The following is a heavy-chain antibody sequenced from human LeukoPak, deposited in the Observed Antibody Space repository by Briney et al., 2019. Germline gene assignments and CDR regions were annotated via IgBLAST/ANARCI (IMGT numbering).Heavy chain of an antibody. CDR3: ANTMVALLSYFDY. V-gene: IGHV3-21*04. J-gene: IGHJ4*02. CDR2: ISSSSSYI. D-gene: IGHD4/OR15-4a*01. Sequence: GGSLRLSCEASGFTFDDEWMSWLRHVPGKGLEWVSSISSSSSYIYYADSVKGRFTNSRDNAKNSLYLQMNSLRAEDTAVYYCANTMVALLSYFDYWGQGTLVTVSS. CDR1: GFTFDDEW.